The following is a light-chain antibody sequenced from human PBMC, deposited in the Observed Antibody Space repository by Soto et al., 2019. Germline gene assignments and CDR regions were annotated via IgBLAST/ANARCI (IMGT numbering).Light chain of an antibody. CDR3: PQYNNWPPIT. J-gene: IGKJ5*01. V-gene: IGKV3-15*01. CDR1: QRVSSN. CDR2: GSS. Sequence: EIVMTQSPATLSVSPGERATLSCRASQRVSSNLAWYQQKPGQAPRRLIYGSSTRATGIPARFSGSGSGTEFALTISRLQSEDFAVYYCPQYNNWPPITFGQGTRLEIK.